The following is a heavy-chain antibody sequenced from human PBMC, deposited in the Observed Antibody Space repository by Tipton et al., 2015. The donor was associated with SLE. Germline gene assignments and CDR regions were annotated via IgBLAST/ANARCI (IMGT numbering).Heavy chain of an antibody. D-gene: IGHD3-3*02. Sequence: TLSLTCTVSGGSISSSSYYWSWIRQPPGKGLEWIGEINHSGSTNYNPSLKSRVTISVDTSKNQFSLKLTSVTAADTAVYYCARRNRIFGVVTAFDIWGQGTMVTVSS. J-gene: IGHJ3*02. CDR1: GGSISSSSYY. CDR3: ARRNRIFGVVTAFDI. V-gene: IGHV4-39*07. CDR2: INHSGST.